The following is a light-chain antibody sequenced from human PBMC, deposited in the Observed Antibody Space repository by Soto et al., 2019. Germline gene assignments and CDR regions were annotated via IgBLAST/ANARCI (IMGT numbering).Light chain of an antibody. CDR3: QQYNSYPMYT. J-gene: IGKJ2*01. CDR2: KAS. CDR1: QSISSW. V-gene: IGKV1-5*03. Sequence: DIQMTQSPSTLSASVGDRVTITCRASQSISSWLAWYQQKPGKDPQLLIYKASSLESGGPSRFSGSGSGTEFTLTISSLQPDDFATYYCQQYNSYPMYTFGQGTKLEIK.